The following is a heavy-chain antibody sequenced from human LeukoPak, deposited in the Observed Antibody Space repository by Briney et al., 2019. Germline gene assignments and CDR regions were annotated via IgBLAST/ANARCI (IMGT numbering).Heavy chain of an antibody. D-gene: IGHD5-24*01. CDR2: LTSSSDTT. J-gene: IGHJ3*02. CDR1: GFTFSSYV. CDR3: ARDQRWEGAFDI. V-gene: IGHV3-23*01. Sequence: GGSLRLSCAASGFTFSSYVMSWVRQAPGKGLEWVAALTSSSDTTYYADSVKGRFTISRDNSKNTLYLQMNSLRAEDTAVYYCARDQRWEGAFDIWGQGTMVTVSS.